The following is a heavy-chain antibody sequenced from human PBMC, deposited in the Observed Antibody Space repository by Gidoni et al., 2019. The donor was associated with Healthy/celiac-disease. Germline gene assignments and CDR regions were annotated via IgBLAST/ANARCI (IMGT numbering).Heavy chain of an antibody. CDR2: GIA. V-gene: IGHV1-69*04. CDR3: ARDSRDGYKIQSPFDY. D-gene: IGHD5-12*01. J-gene: IGHJ4*02. Sequence: GIANYAQKFQGRVTITADKSTSTAYMELSSLRSEDTAVYYCARDSRDGYKIQSPFDYWGQGTLVTVSS.